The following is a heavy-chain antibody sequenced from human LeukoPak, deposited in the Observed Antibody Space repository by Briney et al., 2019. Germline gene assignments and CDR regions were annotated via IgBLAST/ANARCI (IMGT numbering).Heavy chain of an antibody. CDR1: GYTFTSYG. CDR2: ISAYNGNT. D-gene: IGHD5-12*01. CDR3: ARVGRLYSGYDSDY. J-gene: IGHJ4*02. V-gene: IGHV1-18*01. Sequence: ASVKVSYKASGYTFTSYGISWVRLAPGQGLEWRGLISAYNGNTNYAQKLQGRVTMTTDTSTSTAYMELRSLRSDDTAVYYCARVGRLYSGYDSDYWGQGTLVTVSS.